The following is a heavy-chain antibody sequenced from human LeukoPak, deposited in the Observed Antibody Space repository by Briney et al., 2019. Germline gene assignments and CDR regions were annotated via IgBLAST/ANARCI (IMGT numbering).Heavy chain of an antibody. CDR3: ARGQEEWERLQRAVHFDS. D-gene: IGHD1-26*01. CDR1: GGSISSGDFS. Sequence: SETLSLTCTVSGGSISSGDFSWSWIRQPPGKGLEWIGEINRSGSTNYNPSLKGRVTMSVDSSKNQFSLKLTSVTAADTAVYYCARGQEEWERLQRAVHFDSWGQGTLVTVSS. V-gene: IGHV4-39*07. CDR2: INRSGST. J-gene: IGHJ4*02.